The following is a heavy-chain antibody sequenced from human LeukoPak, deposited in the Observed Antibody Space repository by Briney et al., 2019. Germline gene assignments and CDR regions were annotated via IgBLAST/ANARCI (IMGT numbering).Heavy chain of an antibody. CDR3: ARVNSGSSGSYYFDY. CDR2: INHSGST. V-gene: IGHV4-34*01. Sequence: PSETLSLTCAVYGGSFSGYYWSWIRQPPGKGLEWIGEINHSGSTNYNPSLKGRVTISVDTSKNQFSLKLSSVTAADTAVYYCARVNSGSSGSYYFDYWGQGTLVTVSS. J-gene: IGHJ4*02. CDR1: GGSFSGYY. D-gene: IGHD3-22*01.